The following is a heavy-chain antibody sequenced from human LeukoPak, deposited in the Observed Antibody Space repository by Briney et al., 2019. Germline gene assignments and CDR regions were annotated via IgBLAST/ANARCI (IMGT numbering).Heavy chain of an antibody. CDR2: ISPTGSTT. J-gene: IGHJ4*02. CDR3: ARGPSSNWSGLDF. D-gene: IGHD6-13*01. V-gene: IGHV3-74*01. CDR1: GFSFSGHW. Sequence: GGSLRLSCAASGFSFSGHWMHWARQPPGKGLVWVSRISPTGSTTSYADSVKGRFTVSRDNAKNTLYLQVNNLRAEDTAVYYCARGPSSNWSGLDFWGQGTLLTVSS.